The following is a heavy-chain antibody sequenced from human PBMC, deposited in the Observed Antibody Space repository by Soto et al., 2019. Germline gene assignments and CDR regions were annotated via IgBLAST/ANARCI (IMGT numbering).Heavy chain of an antibody. Sequence: SETLSLTCIGSGDSISSYYWSWIRQSPGKGLEWIGYIHYSGSTNYNPSLKSRVAISVNTSKNQFSLRLSSVTAADTAVYYCARGGLLHDYWGQGTLVTVSS. V-gene: IGHV4-59*12. J-gene: IGHJ4*02. CDR2: IHYSGST. CDR3: ARGGLLHDY. D-gene: IGHD6-19*01. CDR1: GDSISSYY.